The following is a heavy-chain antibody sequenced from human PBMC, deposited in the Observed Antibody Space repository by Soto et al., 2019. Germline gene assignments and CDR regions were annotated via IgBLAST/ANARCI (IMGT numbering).Heavy chain of an antibody. Sequence: SETLSLTCTVSGVSISNNYWNWIRQPAGEGLEWIGRIYTTGSTNYNPSLKGRVTMSVDSSKSQFSLKLTSVTAADTAMYYCARNPSGMLTDRYYFDYWGQGSLVTISS. J-gene: IGHJ4*02. V-gene: IGHV4-4*07. CDR1: GVSISNNY. D-gene: IGHD3-10*01. CDR3: ARNPSGMLTDRYYFDY. CDR2: IYTTGST.